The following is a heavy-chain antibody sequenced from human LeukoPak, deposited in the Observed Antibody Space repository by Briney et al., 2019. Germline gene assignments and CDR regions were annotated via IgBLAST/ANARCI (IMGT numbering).Heavy chain of an antibody. Sequence: GGSLRLSCAASGFTLSSYSMNWVRQAPGKGLEWVSSISSSSSHIYYADSVKGRFTISRDNAKNSLYLQMNSLRAEDTAVYYCARASSDSISSTPLYYYYMDVWGKGTTVTVSS. J-gene: IGHJ6*03. CDR2: ISSSSSHI. D-gene: IGHD6-13*01. CDR3: ARASSDSISSTPLYYYYMDV. CDR1: GFTLSSYS. V-gene: IGHV3-21*01.